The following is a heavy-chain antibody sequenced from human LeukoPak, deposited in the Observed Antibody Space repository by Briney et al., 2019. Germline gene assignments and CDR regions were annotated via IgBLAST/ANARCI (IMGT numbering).Heavy chain of an antibody. CDR3: ARGMNGTTGTTASYFDY. CDR2: INHSGST. D-gene: IGHD1-1*01. V-gene: IGHV4-39*07. Sequence: SETLSLTCTVSGGSISSGDYYWSWIRQPPGKGLEWIGEINHSGSTNYNPSLKSRVTISVDTSKNQFSLKLSSVTAADTAVYYCARGMNGTTGTTASYFDYWGQGTLVTVSS. J-gene: IGHJ4*02. CDR1: GGSISSGDYY.